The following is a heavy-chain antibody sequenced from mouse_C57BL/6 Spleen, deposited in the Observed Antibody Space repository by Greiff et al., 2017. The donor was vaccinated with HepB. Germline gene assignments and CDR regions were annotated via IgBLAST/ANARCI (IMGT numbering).Heavy chain of an antibody. D-gene: IGHD1-1*01. CDR3: ARSDYYGSLDY. J-gene: IGHJ2*01. CDR2: IYPGDGDT. Sequence: VKLQESGAELVKPGASVKISCKASGYAFSSYWMNWVKQRPGKGLEWIGQIYPGDGDTNYNGKFKGKATLTADKSSSTAYMQLSSLTSEDSAVDFCARSDYYGSLDYWGQGTTLTVSS. V-gene: IGHV1-80*01. CDR1: GYAFSSYW.